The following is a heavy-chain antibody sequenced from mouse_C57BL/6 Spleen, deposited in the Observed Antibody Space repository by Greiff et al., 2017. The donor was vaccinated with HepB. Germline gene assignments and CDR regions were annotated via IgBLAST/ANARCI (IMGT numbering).Heavy chain of an antibody. CDR2: IDPSDSYT. V-gene: IGHV1-50*01. Sequence: QVQLQQPGAELVKPGASVKLSCKASGYTFTSYWMQWVKQRPGQGLEWIGEIDPSDSYTNYNQKFKGKATLTVDTSSSTAYMQLSSLTSEDSAVYYCARGRPDHYYGSSLYYFDYWGQGTTLTVSS. D-gene: IGHD1-1*01. CDR3: ARGRPDHYYGSSLYYFDY. CDR1: GYTFTSYW. J-gene: IGHJ2*01.